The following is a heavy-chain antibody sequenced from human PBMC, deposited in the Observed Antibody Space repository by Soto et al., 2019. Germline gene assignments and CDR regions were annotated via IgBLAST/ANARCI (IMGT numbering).Heavy chain of an antibody. J-gene: IGHJ5*01. V-gene: IGHV3-74*01. D-gene: IGHD6-13*01. CDR1: GFTFRSYW. Sequence: TLRLSCAASGFTFRSYWMQWVRQAPGKGLVWVSWINSDGSSTSYADSVKGRFTISRDNAKNTLYLQMNSLRAEDTAVYYCASGGSSLIFASCGQGTLVTVSS. CDR3: ASGGSSLIFAS. CDR2: INSDGSST.